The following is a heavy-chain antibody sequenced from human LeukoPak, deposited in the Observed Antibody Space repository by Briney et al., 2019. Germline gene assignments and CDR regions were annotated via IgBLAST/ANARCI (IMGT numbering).Heavy chain of an antibody. CDR1: GGSISSYY. D-gene: IGHD3-22*01. J-gene: IGHJ3*02. Sequence: SETLSLTCTVSGGSISSYYWSWIRQPAGKGREWIGRIYSSGSTNYNPSLKSRLTMSVDTSKNQFSLTLSSVTAADTAVYYCARYRYYDTSVTDAFDIWGQGTMVTVSS. V-gene: IGHV4-4*07. CDR2: IYSSGST. CDR3: ARYRYYDTSVTDAFDI.